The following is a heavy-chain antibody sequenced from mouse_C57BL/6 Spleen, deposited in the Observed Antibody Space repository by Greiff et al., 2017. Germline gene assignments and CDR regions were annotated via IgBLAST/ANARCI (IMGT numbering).Heavy chain of an antibody. CDR1: GFNIKNTY. J-gene: IGHJ2*01. Sequence: VQLQQSVAELVRPGASVKLSCTASGFNIKNTYMHWVKQRPEQGLEWIGRIDPANGNTKYAPKFPGKATITADTSSNPAYLPLSRLTSEATALYYCARDYGSSFDYWGQGTTLTVSS. CDR3: ARDYGSSFDY. CDR2: IDPANGNT. V-gene: IGHV14-3*01. D-gene: IGHD1-1*01.